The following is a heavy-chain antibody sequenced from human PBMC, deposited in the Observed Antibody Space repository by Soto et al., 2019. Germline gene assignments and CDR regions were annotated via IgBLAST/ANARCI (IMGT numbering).Heavy chain of an antibody. V-gene: IGHV4-59*08. CDR2: IYYSGST. Sequence: GSLRLSCAASGFTFSTYAMNWVRQAPGKGLEWIGYIYYSGSTNYNPSLKSRVTISVDTSKNQFSLKLSSVTAADTAVYYCARLGGLLGIVVVPAANDDAFDIWGQGTMVTVSS. CDR3: ARLGGLLGIVVVPAANDDAFDI. J-gene: IGHJ3*02. CDR1: GFTFSTYA. D-gene: IGHD2-2*03.